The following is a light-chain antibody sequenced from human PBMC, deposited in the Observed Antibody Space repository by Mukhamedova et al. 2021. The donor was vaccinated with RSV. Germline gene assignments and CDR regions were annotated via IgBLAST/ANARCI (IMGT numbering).Light chain of an antibody. J-gene: IGLJ3*02. CDR2: LNSDGSH. V-gene: IGLV4-69*01. Sequence: GSGHSSYAIAWHQQQPEKGPRYLMKLNSDGSHSKGDGIPDRFSGSSSGAERYLTISSLQSEDEADYYCQTWGTGIYWVFGGGTKLTV. CDR3: QTWGTGIYWV. CDR1: SGHSSYA.